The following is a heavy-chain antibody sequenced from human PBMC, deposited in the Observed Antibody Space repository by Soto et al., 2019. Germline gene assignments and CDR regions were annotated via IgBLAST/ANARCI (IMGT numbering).Heavy chain of an antibody. Sequence: GESLKISCKGSGYNFANYCIAWVRQMPGKGLEWMGNIFPLDSDIRYSPSFQGQVTISAAKSVTTAYLQWSSLRASDTAIYYCARHLGSGFHTTHYYVKDVWGQYTTVIVS. CDR3: ARHLGSGFHTTHYYVKDV. D-gene: IGHD3-3*01. V-gene: IGHV5-51*01. CDR1: GYNFANYC. CDR2: IFPLDSDI. J-gene: IGHJ6*02.